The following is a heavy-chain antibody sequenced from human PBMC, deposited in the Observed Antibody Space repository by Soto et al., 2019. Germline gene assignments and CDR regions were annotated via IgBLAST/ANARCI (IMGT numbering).Heavy chain of an antibody. D-gene: IGHD6-19*01. Sequence: ASVKVSCKASRYTFRGCYMHWVRPAPGQGLEWMGWINPNSGGTKSAEKFQGRVTMTRDTSISTAYMELSRLTSDDTAVYYCASAAVTGTAGLDFWGQGTQVTVSP. CDR3: ASAAVTGTAGLDF. CDR1: RYTFRGCY. J-gene: IGHJ4*02. V-gene: IGHV1-2*02. CDR2: INPNSGGT.